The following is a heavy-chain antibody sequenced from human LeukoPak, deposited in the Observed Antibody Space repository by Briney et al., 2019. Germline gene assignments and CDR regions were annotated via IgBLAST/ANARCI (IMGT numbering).Heavy chain of an antibody. CDR3: ARGRAARFYFDY. Sequence: ASVKVSCKASGYTFTGYYMHWVRQAPGQGLEWMGWINPNSGGTNYAQKFQGRVTMTRDTSISTAYMELSRLRSDDTAVYYRARGRAARFYFDYWGQGTLVTVSS. V-gene: IGHV1-2*02. D-gene: IGHD6-6*01. CDR1: GYTFTGYY. J-gene: IGHJ4*02. CDR2: INPNSGGT.